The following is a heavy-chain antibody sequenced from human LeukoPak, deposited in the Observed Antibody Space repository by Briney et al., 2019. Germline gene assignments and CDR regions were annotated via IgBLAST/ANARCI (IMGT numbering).Heavy chain of an antibody. CDR3: ARGLSSSSWYNWFDP. CDR2: IYYSGNT. V-gene: IGHV4-39*01. Sequence: SETLSLTCTVSGGSISRSSFYWGWIRQPPGNGLEWIGSIYYSGNTYYNPSLKSRVTISVDTSKNQFSLKLSSVTAADTAVYYCARGLSSSSWYNWFDPWGQGTLVIVSS. J-gene: IGHJ5*02. D-gene: IGHD6-13*01. CDR1: GGSISRSSFY.